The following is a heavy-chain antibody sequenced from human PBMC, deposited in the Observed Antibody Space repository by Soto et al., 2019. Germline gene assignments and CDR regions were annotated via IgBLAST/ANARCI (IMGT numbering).Heavy chain of an antibody. Sequence: XATLSLTFAVSGDSFSGCDFYWTCIGQPPGQPLEWIGYVYSTGSTNYSPSLKSRIDMSVDTSENQFSLKVRSVTAADAAVYFCARVSKFGAPQDGKSTYVYAMDDWGHGTTVTVSS. CDR2: VYSTGST. D-gene: IGHD2-2*01. CDR1: GDSFSGCDFY. CDR3: ARVSKFGAPQDGKSTYVYAMDD. J-gene: IGHJ6*02. V-gene: IGHV4-61*08.